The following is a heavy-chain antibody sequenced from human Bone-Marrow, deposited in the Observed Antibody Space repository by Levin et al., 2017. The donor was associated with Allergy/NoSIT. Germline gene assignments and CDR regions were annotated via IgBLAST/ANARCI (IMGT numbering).Heavy chain of an antibody. V-gene: IGHV3-21*01. D-gene: IGHD1-26*01. Sequence: KTGGSLRLSCVASGFTFSTHTINWVRQAPGKGLEWVSCISGSTTDIYFADSVRGRFTISRDNAKKSVSLQMDSLRDEDTAVYYCARDDGSFKFDYWGQGTPVTVSS. CDR3: ARDDGSFKFDY. J-gene: IGHJ4*02. CDR2: ISGSTTDI. CDR1: GFTFSTHT.